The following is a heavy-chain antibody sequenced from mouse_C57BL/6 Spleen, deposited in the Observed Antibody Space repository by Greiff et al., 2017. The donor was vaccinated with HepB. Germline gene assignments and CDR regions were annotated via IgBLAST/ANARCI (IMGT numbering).Heavy chain of an antibody. D-gene: IGHD2-3*01. Sequence: EVQGVESGGGLVKPGGSLKLSCAASGFTFSSYAMSWVRQTPEKRLEWVATISDGGSYTYYPDNVKGRFTISSDNAKNNLYLQMSHLKSEDTAMYYCAGYDGYFLFAYWGQGTLVTVSA. V-gene: IGHV5-4*01. CDR1: GFTFSSYA. CDR2: ISDGGSYT. J-gene: IGHJ3*01. CDR3: AGYDGYFLFAY.